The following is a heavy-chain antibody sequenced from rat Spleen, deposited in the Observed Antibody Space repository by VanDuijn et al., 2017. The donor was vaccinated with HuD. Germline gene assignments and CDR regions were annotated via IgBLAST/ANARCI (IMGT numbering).Heavy chain of an antibody. D-gene: IGHD1-11*01. CDR1: GFTFTNFH. V-gene: IGHV5-25*01. CDR2: ISSGGVDT. J-gene: IGHJ3*01. Sequence: EVQLVESGGGLVQPGRSMKLSCAASGFTFTNFHLAWVRQAPTKGLDWVASISSGGVDTYYRDSVKGRFTISRDIAKSILFLEMDSLRSEDTATYYCARPTEGIAWFAYWGQGTLVTVSS. CDR3: ARPTEGIAWFAY.